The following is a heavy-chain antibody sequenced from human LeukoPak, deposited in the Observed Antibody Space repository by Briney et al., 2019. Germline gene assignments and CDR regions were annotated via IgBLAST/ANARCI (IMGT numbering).Heavy chain of an antibody. J-gene: IGHJ4*02. CDR2: ISYDGSNK. Sequence: GRSLRLSCAASGFTFSSYGMHWVRQAPGKGLEWVAVISYDGSNKYYADSVKGRFTISRDNSKNTLYLQMNSLRAEDTAVYYCAKERGPFSSGWYRENDYWDQGTLVTVSS. D-gene: IGHD6-19*01. V-gene: IGHV3-30*18. CDR3: AKERGPFSSGWYRENDY. CDR1: GFTFSSYG.